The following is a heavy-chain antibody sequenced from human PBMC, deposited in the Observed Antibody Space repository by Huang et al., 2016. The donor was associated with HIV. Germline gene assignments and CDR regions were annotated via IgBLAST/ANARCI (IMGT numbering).Heavy chain of an antibody. V-gene: IGHV4-28*01. J-gene: IGHJ2*01. CDR1: GYSISSSNW. CDR3: ARIPTQWLGRYWYFDL. Sequence: QVQLQESVPGLVKPSDTLSLTCAVSGYSISSSNWWGWIRQPPGKGLEWIGYIYYSGSTYYNPSLKSRVTMSVDTSKNQFSLKLSSVTAGETAVYYWARIPTQWLGRYWYFDLWGRGTLVTVSS. CDR2: IYYSGST. D-gene: IGHD6-19*01.